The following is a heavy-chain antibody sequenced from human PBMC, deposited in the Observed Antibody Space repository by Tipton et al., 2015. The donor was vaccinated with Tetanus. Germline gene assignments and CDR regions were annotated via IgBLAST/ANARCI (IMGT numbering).Heavy chain of an antibody. D-gene: IGHD5-24*01. CDR3: ARGTDAYKSGNY. CDR1: SGSIGTYY. CDR2: IHPSGTT. J-gene: IGHJ4*01. Sequence: TLSLTCTVSSGSIGTYYWTWIRQSPGKGLEWIGEIHPSGTTYYNPSLKSRVIISEDTSKNQFSLKLNSVTAADSALYFCARGTDAYKSGNYWGQGTLVTVSS. V-gene: IGHV4-34*01.